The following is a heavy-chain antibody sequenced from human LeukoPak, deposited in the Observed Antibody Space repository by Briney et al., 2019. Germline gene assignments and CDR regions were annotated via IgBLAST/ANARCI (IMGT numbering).Heavy chain of an antibody. D-gene: IGHD3-3*01. J-gene: IGHJ4*02. CDR1: GYTFTSYA. CDR3: ARFTRGLRFLEWLLDY. V-gene: IGHV7-4-1*02. CDR2: INTNTGNP. Sequence: GASVKVSCKASGYTFTSYAMNWVRQAPGQGLEWMGWINTNTGNPTYAQGFTGRFVFSSDTSVSTAYLQISSLKAEDTAVYYCARFTRGLRFLEWLLDYWGQGTLVTVSS.